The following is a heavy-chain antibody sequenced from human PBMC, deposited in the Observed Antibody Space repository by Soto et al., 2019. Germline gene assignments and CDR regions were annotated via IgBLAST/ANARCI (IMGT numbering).Heavy chain of an antibody. D-gene: IGHD3-22*01. CDR3: ARGEFYDTSGYPHRGWFDP. Sequence: QLQLQESGSGLVEPSQTLSPTCAVSGGSVSSGDYSWSWIRQPPGKGLEWIGYISHSGSTYNPSLKSRVTMSIDRSKNQVSLKLTAVTAADTAVYYCARGEFYDTSGYPHRGWFDPWGQGTLVTVSS. J-gene: IGHJ5*02. V-gene: IGHV4-30-2*01. CDR2: ISHSGST. CDR1: GGSVSSGDYS.